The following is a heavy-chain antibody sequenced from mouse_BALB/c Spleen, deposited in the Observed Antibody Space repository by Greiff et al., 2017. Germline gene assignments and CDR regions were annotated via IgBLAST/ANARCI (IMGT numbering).Heavy chain of an antibody. CDR1: GFTFSSYT. V-gene: IGHV5-9*03. Sequence: EVMLVESGGGLVKPGGSLKLSCAASGFTFSSYTMSWVRQTPEKRLEWVATISSGGGNTYYPDSVKGRFTISRDNAKNNLYLQMSSLRSEDTALYYCARYVGLRYFDVWGAETTVTVSS. CDR3: ARYVGLRYFDV. D-gene: IGHD3-1*01. CDR2: ISSGGGNT. J-gene: IGHJ1*01.